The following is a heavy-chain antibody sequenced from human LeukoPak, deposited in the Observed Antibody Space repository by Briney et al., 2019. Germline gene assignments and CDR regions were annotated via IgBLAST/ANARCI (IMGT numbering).Heavy chain of an antibody. CDR3: TRSVRRGSIDY. Sequence: ASVKVSCKASGYTFSSYDINWVRQATGQGLEWMGWMNLNSGKTGYAQKFQGRVTMTRSTSISTAYMELSSLRSEDTAVYYCTRSVRRGSIDYWGPGTLVTVSS. CDR2: MNLNSGKT. V-gene: IGHV1-8*01. J-gene: IGHJ4*02. D-gene: IGHD5-12*01. CDR1: GYTFSSYD.